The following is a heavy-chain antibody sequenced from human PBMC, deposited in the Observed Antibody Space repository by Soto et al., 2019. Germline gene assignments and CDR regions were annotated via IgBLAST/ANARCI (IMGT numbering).Heavy chain of an antibody. CDR1: GYTFTSYD. CDR2: MNPNSGNT. V-gene: IGHV1-8*01. Sequence: ASVKVSCKASGYTFTSYDINWVRQATGQGLEWMGWMNPNSGNTGYAQKFQGRVTMTRNTSISTAYMELSSLRSEDTAVYYCARGNRPYYDFWSGYYSFYFDYWGQGTLVTVSS. D-gene: IGHD3-3*01. CDR3: ARGNRPYYDFWSGYYSFYFDY. J-gene: IGHJ4*02.